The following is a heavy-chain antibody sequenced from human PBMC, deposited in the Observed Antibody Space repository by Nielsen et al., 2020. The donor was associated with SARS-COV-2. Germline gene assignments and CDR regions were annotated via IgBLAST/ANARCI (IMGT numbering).Heavy chain of an antibody. V-gene: IGHV3-9*01. D-gene: IGHD2-2*02. Sequence: WIRQPPGKGLEWVSGISWNSGSIGYADSVKGRLTISRDNAKNTLYLQMNSLRAEDTAVYYCARAGVVVVPAAIRYYYYYMDVWGKGTTVTVSS. CDR2: ISWNSGSI. J-gene: IGHJ6*03. CDR3: ARAGVVVVPAAIRYYYYYMDV.